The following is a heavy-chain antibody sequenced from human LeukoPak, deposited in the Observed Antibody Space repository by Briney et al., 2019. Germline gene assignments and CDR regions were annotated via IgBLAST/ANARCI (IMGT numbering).Heavy chain of an antibody. CDR1: GFSFSSTA. CDR3: AKKTPGAFPFDY. CDR2: SGTDGDT. Sequence: GGSLRLSCAASGFSFSSTAMNWVRQAPGKGLEWVSASGTDGDTYYADPVPGRFTISRDNSRNTLYLQMTSLRADDTAVYYCAKKTPGAFPFDYWGQGTLVTASP. V-gene: IGHV3-23*01. D-gene: IGHD2-8*02. J-gene: IGHJ4*02.